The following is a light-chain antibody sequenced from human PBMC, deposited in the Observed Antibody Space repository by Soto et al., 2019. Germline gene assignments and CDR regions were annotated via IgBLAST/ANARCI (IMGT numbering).Light chain of an antibody. CDR2: DVS. CDR3: SSYTNSSPPYD. CDR1: SSDVGGYNY. V-gene: IGLV2-14*01. J-gene: IGLJ1*01. Sequence: QSALTQPASVSGSPGQSITISCTGTSSDVGGYNYVSWYQQHPGKAPKLMIYDVSNRPSGVSNRFSGSKSGSTASLTISGLQAEDEADYYCSSYTNSSPPYDFGPGTKVTVL.